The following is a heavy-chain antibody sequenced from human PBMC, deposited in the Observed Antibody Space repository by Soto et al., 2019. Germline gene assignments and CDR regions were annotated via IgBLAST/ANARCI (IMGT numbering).Heavy chain of an antibody. V-gene: IGHV3-15*01. CDR3: TTDLQAYCDGTTCYAGNYYYDDMDV. D-gene: IGHD2-2*01. CDR1: GFSFRNAW. J-gene: IGHJ6*02. CDR2: IKSQGDGGTR. Sequence: GGSLRLSCAASGFSFRNAWMSWVRQAPGKGLEWVGHIKSQGDGGTRDYAAPVKGRFTISRDDSKNTLFLQMNSLKNEDAAVYFCTTDLQAYCDGTTCYAGNYYYDDMDVWGQGTTVTVSS.